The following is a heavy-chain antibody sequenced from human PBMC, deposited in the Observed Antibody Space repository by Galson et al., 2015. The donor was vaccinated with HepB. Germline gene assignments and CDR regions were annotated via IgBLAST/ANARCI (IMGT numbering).Heavy chain of an antibody. D-gene: IGHD2-2*01. CDR2: ISGSGGST. CDR3: AKSGAPLTRVVPTGYYYYYMDV. V-gene: IGHV3-23*01. Sequence: SLRLSCAASGFTFSSYAMSWVRQAPGKGLEWVSAISGSGGSTYYADSVKGRFTISRDNSKNTLYLQMNSLRAEDTAVYYCAKSGAPLTRVVPTGYYYYYMDVWGKATTVTVSS. J-gene: IGHJ6*03. CDR1: GFTFSSYA.